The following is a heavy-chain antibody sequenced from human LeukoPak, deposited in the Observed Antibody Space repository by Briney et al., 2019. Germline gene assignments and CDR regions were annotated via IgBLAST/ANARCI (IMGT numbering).Heavy chain of an antibody. CDR1: GYSITSGDY. Sequence: SETLSLTCAVSGYSITSGDYWGWIRQPPGKGLEWIGSLYHSGSTYNNPSLKNRLTISVDTSKNQFSLKLTSVTAADTAVYYRARTTYYYEGSFDYWGQGTLVTVSS. CDR2: LYHSGST. J-gene: IGHJ4*02. D-gene: IGHD3-22*01. CDR3: ARTTYYYEGSFDY. V-gene: IGHV4-38-2*01.